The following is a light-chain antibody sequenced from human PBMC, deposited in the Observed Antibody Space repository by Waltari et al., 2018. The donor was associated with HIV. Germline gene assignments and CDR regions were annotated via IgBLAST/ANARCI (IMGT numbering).Light chain of an antibody. CDR3: QAWDTSAHVV. CDR2: QDN. V-gene: IGLV3-1*01. CDR1: NLGRKH. J-gene: IGLJ2*01. Sequence: SYGLTQPPSVSLSPGQTAHITCSGDNLGRKHTAWYQHKTGQSPVLVLFQDNKRPSGIPERFSGSTSGNTATLTISGTQALDEADYYCQAWDTSAHVVFGGGTRLTVL.